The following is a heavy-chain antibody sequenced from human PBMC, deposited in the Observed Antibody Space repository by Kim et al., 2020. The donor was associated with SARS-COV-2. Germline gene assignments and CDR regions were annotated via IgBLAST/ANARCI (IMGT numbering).Heavy chain of an antibody. CDR2: ISSSSSYI. J-gene: IGHJ6*02. CDR3: ARDAPDYGPLYGMDV. Sequence: GGSLRLSCAASGFTFSSYSMNWVRQAPGKGLEWVSSISSSSSYIYYADSVKGRFTISRDNAKNSLYLQMNSLRAEDTAVYYCARDAPDYGPLYGMDVWGQGTTVTVSS. V-gene: IGHV3-21*01. D-gene: IGHD3-10*01. CDR1: GFTFSSYS.